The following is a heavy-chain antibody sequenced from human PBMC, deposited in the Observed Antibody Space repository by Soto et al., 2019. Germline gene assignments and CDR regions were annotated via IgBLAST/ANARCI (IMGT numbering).Heavy chain of an antibody. CDR1: GGSISSYY. V-gene: IGHV4-59*01. CDR3: ARGGGSYYPDY. J-gene: IGHJ4*02. D-gene: IGHD1-26*01. CDR2: IYYSGST. Sequence: QVQLQESGPGLVKPSETLSLTCTVSGGSISSYYWSWIRQPPGKGLEWIGYIYYSGSTNYNPSLKSRVTISVDTSKNQFSLKLSSVTAADTAVYYCARGGGSYYPDYWGQGTLVTVSS.